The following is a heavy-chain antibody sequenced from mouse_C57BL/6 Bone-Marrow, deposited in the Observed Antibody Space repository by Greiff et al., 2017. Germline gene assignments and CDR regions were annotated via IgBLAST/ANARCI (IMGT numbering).Heavy chain of an antibody. Sequence: VKLVESGAELARPGASVKLSCKASGYTFTSYGISWVKQRTGQGLEWIGEIYPRSGNTYYNEKFKGKATLTADKSSSTAYMELRSLTSEDSAVYFCARHGSSPFAYWGQGTLVTVSA. CDR1: GYTFTSYG. V-gene: IGHV1-81*01. J-gene: IGHJ3*01. CDR2: IYPRSGNT. D-gene: IGHD1-1*01. CDR3: ARHGSSPFAY.